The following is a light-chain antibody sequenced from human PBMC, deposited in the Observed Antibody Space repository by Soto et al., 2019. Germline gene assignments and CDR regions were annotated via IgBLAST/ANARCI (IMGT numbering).Light chain of an antibody. V-gene: IGKV3D-15*01. J-gene: IGKJ5*01. CDR3: QQYDNFPRAIT. Sequence: EIVMTQSPATLSVSPVERATLSCRASQSVRSNLAWYQQKPGQSPRLLIYGASSRATGVPDRFSGGGSGTDFTLTISRLEPEDIATYYCQQYDNFPRAITFGQGTRLEIK. CDR2: GAS. CDR1: QSVRSN.